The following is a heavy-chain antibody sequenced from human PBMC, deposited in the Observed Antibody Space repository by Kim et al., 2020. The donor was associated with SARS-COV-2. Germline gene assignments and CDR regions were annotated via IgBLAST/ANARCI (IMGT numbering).Heavy chain of an antibody. Sequence: SQTLSLTCAISGDSVSSNSAAWNWIRQSPSRGLEWLGRTYYRSKWYNDYAVSVKSRITINPDTSKNQFSLQLNSVTPEDTAVYYCARDRPSLWGDSSSLGFDYWGQGTLVTVSS. CDR1: GDSVSSNSAA. D-gene: IGHD6-6*01. CDR2: TYYRSKWYN. J-gene: IGHJ4*02. CDR3: ARDRPSLWGDSSSLGFDY. V-gene: IGHV6-1*01.